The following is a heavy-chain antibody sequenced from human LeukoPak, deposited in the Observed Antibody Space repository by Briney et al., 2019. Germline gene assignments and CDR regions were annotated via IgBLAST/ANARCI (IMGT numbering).Heavy chain of an antibody. J-gene: IGHJ4*02. CDR3: SRSAYYDGSGNYYDY. D-gene: IGHD3-22*01. CDR1: GFTFSSYW. Sequence: GGSLRLSCAASGFTFSSYWMHWVRQAPGKGLVWVSRISDGGSTTTYADSVKGRFTISRDNAKNTRYLQMNGLRAEDTAVYYRSRSAYYDGSGNYYDYWGQGTLVTVSS. CDR2: ISDGGSTT. V-gene: IGHV3-74*01.